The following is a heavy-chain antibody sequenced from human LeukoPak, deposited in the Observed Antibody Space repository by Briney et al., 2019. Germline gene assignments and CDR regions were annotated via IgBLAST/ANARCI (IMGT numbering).Heavy chain of an antibody. J-gene: IGHJ6*02. CDR2: IYYSGST. CDR1: GGSISSYY. CDR3: ARCYSTSCRLGYYSMDV. Sequence: SETLSLTCTVSGGSISSYYWSWIRQPPGKGLEWIGYIYYSGSTNYNPSLKSRVTISVDTSKNQFSLKLSSVTAADTAVYYCARCYSTSCRLGYYSMDVWGQGTTVIASS. D-gene: IGHD2-2*01. V-gene: IGHV4-59*08.